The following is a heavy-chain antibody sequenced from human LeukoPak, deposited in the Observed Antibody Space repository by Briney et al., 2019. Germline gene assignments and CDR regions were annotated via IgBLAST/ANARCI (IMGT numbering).Heavy chain of an antibody. CDR3: SRDYNQWLDY. J-gene: IGHJ4*02. D-gene: IGHD6-19*01. V-gene: IGHV3-30*04. CDR1: GFTVSSYA. Sequence: GGSLRLSCAAYGFTVSSYAMDWVRQEPGKGMEWVAVISYDGSNKYYADSGKGRLTISRDNTKNTLYLQMNSLRAEYRAVYYCSRDYNQWLDYWGQGTLVTVSS. CDR2: ISYDGSNK.